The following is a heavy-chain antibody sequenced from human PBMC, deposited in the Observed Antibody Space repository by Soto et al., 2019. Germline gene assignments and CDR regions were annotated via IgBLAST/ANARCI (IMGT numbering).Heavy chain of an antibody. J-gene: IGHJ6*02. CDR2: IMPGSSHI. D-gene: IGHD5-12*01. CDR3: TRPKNELRFYSYNGIDV. CDR1: GFTFSIYS. V-gene: IGHV3-48*01. Sequence: GGSLRLSCAASGFTFSIYSMNWVRQAPGKGLEWVSYIMPGSSHIFYADSVKDRFTISRDNAKNSLYLQMNSLRAEDTAVYYCTRPKNELRFYSYNGIDVWGQGTTVTVSS.